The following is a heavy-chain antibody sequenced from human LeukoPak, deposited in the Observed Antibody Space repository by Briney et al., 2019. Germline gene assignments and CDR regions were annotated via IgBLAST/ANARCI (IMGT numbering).Heavy chain of an antibody. J-gene: IGHJ6*02. Sequence: GGSLRLSCAASGFTFSSYSMNWVRQAPGKGLEWVSYISSSSSTIYYADSVKGRFTISRDNAKNSLYLQMNSLRAEDTAVYYCARDIAAAGTDYYGMDVWGQGTTVTVSS. CDR3: ARDIAAAGTDYYGMDV. D-gene: IGHD6-13*01. CDR1: GFTFSSYS. CDR2: ISSSSSTI. V-gene: IGHV3-48*01.